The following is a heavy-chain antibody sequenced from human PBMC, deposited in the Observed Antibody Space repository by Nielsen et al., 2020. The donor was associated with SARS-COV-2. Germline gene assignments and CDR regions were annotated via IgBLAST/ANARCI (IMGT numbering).Heavy chain of an antibody. V-gene: IGHV4-30-4*01. CDR2: IYYSGST. Sequence: SETLSLTCTVSGGSISSSSYYWSWIRQPPGKGLEWIGYIYYSGSTYYNPSLKSRVTISVDTSKNQFSLKLSSVTAADTALYYCARYVGYCSGGSCYSYDYWGQGTLVTVSS. CDR1: GGSISSSSYY. CDR3: ARYVGYCSGGSCYSYDY. D-gene: IGHD2-15*01. J-gene: IGHJ4*02.